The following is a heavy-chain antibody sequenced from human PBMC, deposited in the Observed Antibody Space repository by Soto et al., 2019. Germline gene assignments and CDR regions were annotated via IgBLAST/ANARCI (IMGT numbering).Heavy chain of an antibody. Sequence: EVQLVESGGGLVKPGGSLRLSCAASGFTFGTYTMNWVRQAPGKGLEWVSSIGTTSSYIYYADSVRGRFTISRDNARDSLYLQMSSLRAEDTAVYYCARVMCGACSTYYYYSMDVWGQGTTVTVSS. CDR2: IGTTSSYI. J-gene: IGHJ6*02. V-gene: IGHV3-21*01. CDR1: GFTFGTYT. D-gene: IGHD2-21*02. CDR3: ARVMCGACSTYYYYSMDV.